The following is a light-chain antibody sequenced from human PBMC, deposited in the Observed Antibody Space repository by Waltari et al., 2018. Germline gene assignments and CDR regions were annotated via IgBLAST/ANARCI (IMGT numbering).Light chain of an antibody. CDR3: AAWDDSLGGPYVV. CDR1: SSNIGGNT. V-gene: IGLV1-44*01. J-gene: IGLJ2*01. Sequence: SVLTQPPSASGTPGQRVTISCSGSSSNIGGNTVNWYQHLPGTAPKLLIYSNNRRPSGVPDRFSGSKSGTSASLAISGLQSEDEADYYCAAWDDSLGGPYVVFGGGTKLTVL. CDR2: SNN.